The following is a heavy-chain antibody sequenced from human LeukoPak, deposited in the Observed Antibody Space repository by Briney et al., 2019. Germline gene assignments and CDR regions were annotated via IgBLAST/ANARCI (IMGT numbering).Heavy chain of an antibody. CDR2: IWYDGSNK. CDR3: ARDQDCSGGSCYIKFDP. V-gene: IGHV3-33*01. D-gene: IGHD2-15*01. Sequence: GRSLRLSCAASGFTFSSYGMHWVRQAPGKGLEWVAVIWYDGSNKYYADSVKGRFTISRDNSKNTLYLQMNSLRAEDTAVYYCARDQDCSGGSCYIKFDPWGQGTLVTVSS. J-gene: IGHJ5*02. CDR1: GFTFSSYG.